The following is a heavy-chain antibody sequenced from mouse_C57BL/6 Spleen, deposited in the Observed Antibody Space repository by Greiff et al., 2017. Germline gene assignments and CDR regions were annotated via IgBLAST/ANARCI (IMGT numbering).Heavy chain of an antibody. CDR1: GFTFSSYG. J-gene: IGHJ2*01. CDR2: ISSGGSYT. Sequence: EVQRVESGGDLVKPGGSLKLSCAASGFTFSSYGMSWVRQTPDKRLEWVATISSGGSYTYYPDSVKGRFTISRDNAKNTLYLQMSSLKSEDTAMYYCASGPYGNYDYWGQGTTLTVSS. V-gene: IGHV5-6*01. CDR3: ASGPYGNYDY. D-gene: IGHD2-10*02.